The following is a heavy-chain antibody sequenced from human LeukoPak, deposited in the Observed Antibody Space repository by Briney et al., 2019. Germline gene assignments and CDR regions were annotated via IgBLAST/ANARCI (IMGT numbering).Heavy chain of an antibody. CDR1: GGSITDYY. CDR3: ARGGIKGSTGPRSFDY. Sequence: PSETLSLTCTVSGGSITDYYWSWIRQPPGKGLEWIGYIYYSGNTNYNPSLKSRVTISVDTSKTQFSLRLSSVTAADTAMYYCARGGIKGSTGPRSFDYWGRGTLVTVSS. CDR2: IYYSGNT. V-gene: IGHV4-59*01. J-gene: IGHJ4*02. D-gene: IGHD1-26*01.